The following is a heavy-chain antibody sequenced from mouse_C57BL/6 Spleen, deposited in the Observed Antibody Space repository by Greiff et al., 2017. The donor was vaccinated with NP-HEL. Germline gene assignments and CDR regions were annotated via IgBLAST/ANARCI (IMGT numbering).Heavy chain of an antibody. Sequence: EVKLVESGGGLVKPGGSLKLSCAASGFTFSSYAMSWVRQTPEKRLEWVATISDGGSYTYYPDNVKGRFTISRDNAKNNLYLQMSHLKSEDTAMYYCARLYYGYDRGGFDYWGQGTTLTVSS. J-gene: IGHJ2*01. CDR2: ISDGGSYT. V-gene: IGHV5-4*03. D-gene: IGHD2-2*01. CDR3: ARLYYGYDRGGFDY. CDR1: GFTFSSYA.